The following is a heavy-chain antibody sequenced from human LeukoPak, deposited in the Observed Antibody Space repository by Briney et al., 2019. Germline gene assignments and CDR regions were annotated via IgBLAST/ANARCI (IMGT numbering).Heavy chain of an antibody. J-gene: IGHJ4*02. Sequence: GGSLRLSCAASGFTFRSYAMQWVRQAPGKGLEWVSYITYNSGTIFYADSVKGRFTISRDDAKDSLYLQMSSLRDEDTAVYYCARDSGYSYADDYWGQGTLVTVSS. V-gene: IGHV3-48*02. CDR3: ARDSGYSYADDY. D-gene: IGHD5-18*01. CDR1: GFTFRSYA. CDR2: ITYNSGTI.